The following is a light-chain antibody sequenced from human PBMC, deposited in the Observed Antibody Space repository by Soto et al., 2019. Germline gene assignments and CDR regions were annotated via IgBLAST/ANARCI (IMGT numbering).Light chain of an antibody. V-gene: IGKV2-24*01. CDR1: ESLVHSDGNTY. J-gene: IGKJ1*01. CDR3: LQVTHFPWA. Sequence: DIVMTQTPLSSRVTLGQPASITCTSSESLVHSDGNTYLSCLHQRPGQPPRLLIHKISNRFPGVPDRFSGSGAGTEFTLRISRIEPEDAGTFFCLQVTHFPWAFGQGTKV. CDR2: KIS.